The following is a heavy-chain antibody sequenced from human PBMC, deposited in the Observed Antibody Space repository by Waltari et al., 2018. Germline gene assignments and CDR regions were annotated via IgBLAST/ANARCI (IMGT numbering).Heavy chain of an antibody. Sequence: EVQLLESGGGLIQPGGSLRLSCVASGFVFSTNAMSWVRQSPGKGLEWVSGIGSGGETHYTDSVKGRFTISRDNSKSSLYLQMNSLRAEDTAVYYCAKDLYWWTAADYWGQGILVTVSS. CDR2: IGSGGET. J-gene: IGHJ4*02. CDR1: GFVFSTNA. V-gene: IGHV3-23*01. CDR3: AKDLYWWTAADY. D-gene: IGHD6-13*01.